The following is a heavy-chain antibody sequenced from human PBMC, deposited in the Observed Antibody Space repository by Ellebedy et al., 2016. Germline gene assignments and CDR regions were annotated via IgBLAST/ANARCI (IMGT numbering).Heavy chain of an antibody. D-gene: IGHD1-7*01. CDR1: GYTFTSYG. J-gene: IGHJ6*02. CDR2: ISAYNGNT. V-gene: IGHV1-18*04. CDR3: ATKTRISSYGMDV. Sequence: ASVKVSCKASGYTFTSYGISWVRQAPGQGLEWMGWISAYNGNTNYAQKLQGRVTMTTDTSTSTAYMELRSLRSEDTAVYYCATKTRISSYGMDVWGQGTTVTVSS.